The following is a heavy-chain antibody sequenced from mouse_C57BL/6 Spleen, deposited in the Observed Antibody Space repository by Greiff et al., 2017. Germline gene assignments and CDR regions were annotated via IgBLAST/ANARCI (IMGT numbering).Heavy chain of an antibody. CDR3: ASTGSTVDGYFDD. J-gene: IGHJ1*03. Sequence: QVQLQQPGAELVKPGASVKLSCKASGYTFTSYWMHWVKQRPGRGLEWIGRIDPNSGGTKYNEKFKSKATLTVDKPSSTAYMQLSSLTSAASAVSFCASTGSTVDGYFDDWGTGTTVTVSS. D-gene: IGHD5-1*01. V-gene: IGHV1-72*01. CDR1: GYTFTSYW. CDR2: IDPNSGGT.